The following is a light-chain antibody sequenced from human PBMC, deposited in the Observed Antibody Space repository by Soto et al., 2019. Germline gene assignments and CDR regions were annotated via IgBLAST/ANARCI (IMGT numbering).Light chain of an antibody. V-gene: IGLV2-14*01. J-gene: IGLJ1*01. CDR3: SSYTSSSPFV. CDR1: SSDVGGYNY. CDR2: EVS. Sequence: QSALTQPASVSGSPGHSITISFTGTSSDVGGYNYVSWYQQHPGKAPKLMIYEVSNRPSGVSNRFSGSKSGNTASLTISGLQAEDEADYYCSSYTSSSPFVFGTGTKVTVL.